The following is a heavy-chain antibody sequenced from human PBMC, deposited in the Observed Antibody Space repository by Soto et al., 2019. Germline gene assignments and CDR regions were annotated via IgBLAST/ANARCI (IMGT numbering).Heavy chain of an antibody. J-gene: IGHJ6*02. V-gene: IGHV3-23*01. D-gene: IGHD3-16*01. Sequence: GGSLRLSCAASGFTFSSYAMGWVRQAPGKGLEWVSAISGSGGSTYYADSVKGRFTISRDNSKNTLYLQMNSLRAEDTAVYYCAKSERSDDYYYYYYGMDVWGQGTTVTVSS. CDR1: GFTFSSYA. CDR2: ISGSGGST. CDR3: AKSERSDDYYYYYYGMDV.